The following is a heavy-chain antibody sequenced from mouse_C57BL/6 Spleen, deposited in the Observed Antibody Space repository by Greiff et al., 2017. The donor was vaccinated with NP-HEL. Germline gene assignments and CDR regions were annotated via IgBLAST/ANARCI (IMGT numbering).Heavy chain of an antibody. CDR3: ARGGWADY. Sequence: QVQLQQSGPELVKPGASVKISCKASGYAFSSSWMNWVKQRPGKGLEWIGRIYPGDGDTNYNGKFKGKATLTADKSSSTAYMQLSSLTSEDSAVYFCARGGWADYWGQGTPLTVSA. CDR2: IYPGDGDT. D-gene: IGHD3-3*01. V-gene: IGHV1-82*01. CDR1: GYAFSSSW. J-gene: IGHJ2*01.